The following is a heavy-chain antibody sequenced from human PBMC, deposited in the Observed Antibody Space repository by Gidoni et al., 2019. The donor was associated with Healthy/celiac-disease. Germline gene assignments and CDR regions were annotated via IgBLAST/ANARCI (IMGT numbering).Heavy chain of an antibody. D-gene: IGHD4-17*01. CDR1: GGTFSSYA. CDR2: IIPIFGTA. CDR3: ARATYGDYYYGMDV. V-gene: IGHV1-69*01. J-gene: IGHJ6*02. Sequence: QVQLVQSGAEVKKPGSSVKVSCKASGGTFSSYAISWVRPAPVQGLEWMGGIIPIFGTANYTQKFQGRVTITADESTSTAYMELSSLRSEDTAVYYCARATYGDYYYGMDVWGQGTTVTVSS.